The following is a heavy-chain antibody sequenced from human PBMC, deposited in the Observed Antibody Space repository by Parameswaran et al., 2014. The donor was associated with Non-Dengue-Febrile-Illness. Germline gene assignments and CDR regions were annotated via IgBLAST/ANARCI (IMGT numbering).Heavy chain of an antibody. V-gene: IGHV5-10-1*01. J-gene: IGHJ4*02. Sequence: VRQMPGKGLEWMGRIDPSDSYTNYSPPFQGHVTISADKSISTAYLQWSSLKASDTAMYYCAGTIGYCTNGVCSPGDYWGQGTLVTVSS. CDR2: IDPSDSYT. D-gene: IGHD2-8*01. CDR3: AGTIGYCTNGVCSPGDY.